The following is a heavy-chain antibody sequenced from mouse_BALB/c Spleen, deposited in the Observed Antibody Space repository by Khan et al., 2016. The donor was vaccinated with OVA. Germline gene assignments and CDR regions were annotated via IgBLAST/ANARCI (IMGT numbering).Heavy chain of an antibody. Sequence: VQLKESGPELGKPGASVKMSCKPSGYIFTNYVLHWVKQKPGQGLEWIGYINPYNGGTKYNEKFKGKATLASDKSSITAYLEVSSLTSEDSAVYYCARGNWQSYYFDYGGQGTTLTLSS. CDR1: GYIFTNYV. CDR2: INPYNGGT. J-gene: IGHJ2*01. D-gene: IGHD4-1*01. V-gene: IGHV1S136*01. CDR3: ARGNWQSYYFDY.